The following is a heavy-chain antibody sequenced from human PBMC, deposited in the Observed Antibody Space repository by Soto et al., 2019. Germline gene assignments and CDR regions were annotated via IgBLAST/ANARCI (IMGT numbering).Heavy chain of an antibody. J-gene: IGHJ4*02. V-gene: IGHV3-23*01. Sequence: GGSLRLSCAASGFTFSSYAMSWVRQAPGKGLEWVSAISGSGGSTYYADSVKGRFTISRDNSKNTLYLQMNSLRAEDTAVYYCAKDVPFIVVVPAAHDYWGQGTLVTVSS. D-gene: IGHD2-2*01. CDR2: ISGSGGST. CDR3: AKDVPFIVVVPAAHDY. CDR1: GFTFSSYA.